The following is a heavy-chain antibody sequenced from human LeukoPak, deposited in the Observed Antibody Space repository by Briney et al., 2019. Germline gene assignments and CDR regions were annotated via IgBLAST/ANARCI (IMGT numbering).Heavy chain of an antibody. CDR1: GFTFSDHY. CDR3: ARERFSGSYYLGSFDS. Sequence: GGSLRLSCAASGFTFSDHYMDWVRQAPGKGLEWVGRTRNRANDYTTEYAASVKGRFTISRDDSRNSLYLQMSRLKTEDMAVYFCARERFSGSYYLGSFDSWGQGILVTVSS. CDR2: TRNRANDYTT. V-gene: IGHV3-72*01. J-gene: IGHJ4*02. D-gene: IGHD1-26*01.